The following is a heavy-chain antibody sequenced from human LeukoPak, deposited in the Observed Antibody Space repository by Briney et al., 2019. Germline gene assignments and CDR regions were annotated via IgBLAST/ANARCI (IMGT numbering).Heavy chain of an antibody. CDR1: GFTFSSYS. CDR2: ISSSSSYI. V-gene: IGHV3-21*01. D-gene: IGHD6-19*01. J-gene: IGHJ3*02. Sequence: GGSLRLSCAASGFTFSSYSMNWVRQAPGKGLEWVSSISSSSSYIYYADSVKGRFTISRDNAKNSLYLQMNSLRAEDTAVYYCFASGWLDAFDIWGQGTMVTVSS. CDR3: FASGWLDAFDI.